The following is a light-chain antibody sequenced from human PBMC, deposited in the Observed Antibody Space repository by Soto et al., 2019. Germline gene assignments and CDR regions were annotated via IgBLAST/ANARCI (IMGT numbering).Light chain of an antibody. J-gene: IGKJ5*01. V-gene: IGKV3-11*01. CDR1: QSVSSY. CDR3: QQYGGSPIT. CDR2: DAS. Sequence: EIVLTQSPATLSLSPGERATLSCRASQSVSSYLAWYQQKPGQAPRLLIYDASNRATGIPARFSGSGSGTDFTLTITRLEPEDFALYYCQQYGGSPITFGLGTRLEIK.